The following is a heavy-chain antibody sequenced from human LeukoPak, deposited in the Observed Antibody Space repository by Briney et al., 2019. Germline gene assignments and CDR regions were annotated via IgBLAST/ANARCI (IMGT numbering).Heavy chain of an antibody. J-gene: IGHJ4*02. Sequence: ASVKVSCKASGGTFSSYAISWVRQAPGQGLEWMGGIIPIFGTANYAQKFQGRVTITTDESTSTAYMELSSLRSEDTAVYYCAGYCGDSDPFDYWGQGTLVTVSS. CDR2: IIPIFGTA. D-gene: IGHD4-17*01. CDR3: AGYCGDSDPFDY. V-gene: IGHV1-69*05. CDR1: GGTFSSYA.